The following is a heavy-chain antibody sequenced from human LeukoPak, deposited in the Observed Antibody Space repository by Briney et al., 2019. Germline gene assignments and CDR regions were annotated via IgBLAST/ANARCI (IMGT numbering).Heavy chain of an antibody. V-gene: IGHV4-61*02. Sequence: SETLSLTCTVSGGSISSGSYYWSWLRQPAGKGLEWIGRIYTSGSTNYNPSLKSRVTISVDTSKNQFSLKLSSVTAADTAVYYCARGQAAAGPVDYTNWFDPWGQGTLVTVSS. CDR2: IYTSGST. CDR3: ARGQAAAGPVDYTNWFDP. J-gene: IGHJ5*02. CDR1: GGSISSGSYY. D-gene: IGHD6-13*01.